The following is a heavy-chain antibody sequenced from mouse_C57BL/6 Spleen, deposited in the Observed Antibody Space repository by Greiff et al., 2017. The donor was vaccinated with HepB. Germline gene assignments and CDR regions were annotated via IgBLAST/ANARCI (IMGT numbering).Heavy chain of an antibody. CDR2: IDPSDSYT. J-gene: IGHJ1*03. D-gene: IGHD1-1*01. CDR3: ARGGGSSYYFDV. CDR1: GYTFTSYW. Sequence: QVQLQQSGAELVMPGASVKLSCKASGYTFTSYWMHWVKQRPGQGLEWIGEIDPSDSYTNYNQKFKGKSTLTVDKSSSTAYMQLSSLTSEDSAVYYCARGGGSSYYFDVWGTGTTVTVSS. V-gene: IGHV1-69*01.